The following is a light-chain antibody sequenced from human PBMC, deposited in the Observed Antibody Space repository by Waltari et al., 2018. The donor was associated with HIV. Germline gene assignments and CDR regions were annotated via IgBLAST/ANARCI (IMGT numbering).Light chain of an antibody. CDR2: EVT. CDR1: NSDIGGFDY. CDR3: GSYTRSTTLV. Sequence: QSALTQPASVSGSPGQSITISCTGTNSDIGGFDYVSWYQQYPGSAPKLIIFEVTNRPSGISDRVSASKSGTTASLTISGLQAEDAADYYCGSYTRSTTLVFGGGTKVTVL. V-gene: IGLV2-14*01. J-gene: IGLJ2*01.